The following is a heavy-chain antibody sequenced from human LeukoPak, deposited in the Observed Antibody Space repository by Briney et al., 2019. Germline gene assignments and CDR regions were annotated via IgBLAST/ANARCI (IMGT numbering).Heavy chain of an antibody. CDR2: IKQDGSDK. D-gene: IGHD4-17*01. CDR3: ARVSRDYGEY. V-gene: IGHV3-7*01. J-gene: IGHJ4*02. CDR1: GFTFSDSW. Sequence: GGSLRLSCAASGFTFSDSWMSWVRQAPGKGLEWLANIKQDGSDKYYVDPVKGRFTVSRDNAKNSLYLQMNSLRAEDTAVYYCARVSRDYGEYWGQGTLVTVSS.